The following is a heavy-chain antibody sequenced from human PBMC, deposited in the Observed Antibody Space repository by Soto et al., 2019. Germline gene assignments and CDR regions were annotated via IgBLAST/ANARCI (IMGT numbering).Heavy chain of an antibody. V-gene: IGHV3-23*01. J-gene: IGHJ4*02. CDR1: GFTFSSYA. Sequence: EVQLLESGGGLVQPGGSLRLSCAASGFTFSSYAMSWVRQAPGKGLEWVSAISGSGGSTYYADSVKGRFTISRDNSKNTLYLQMNSLRAEDTAVYYCANDDYYYGSGSPHFDYWGQGTLVTVSS. CDR2: ISGSGGST. CDR3: ANDDYYYGSGSPHFDY. D-gene: IGHD3-10*01.